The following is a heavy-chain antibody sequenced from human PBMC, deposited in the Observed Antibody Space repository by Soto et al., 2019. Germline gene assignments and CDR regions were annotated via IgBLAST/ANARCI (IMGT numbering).Heavy chain of an antibody. V-gene: IGHV4-31*03. Sequence: SETLSLTCTVSGGSISSGGYYWSRIRQHPGKGLEGTGYIYSSESTYYNPSLKSRVTISVDTSKTQSPLKLSSVTAADTAMYYCARDPRYCSGGSCYSLYDPWGQGTLVTVSS. J-gene: IGHJ5*02. CDR2: IYSSEST. CDR3: ARDPRYCSGGSCYSLYDP. D-gene: IGHD2-15*01. CDR1: GGSISSGGYY.